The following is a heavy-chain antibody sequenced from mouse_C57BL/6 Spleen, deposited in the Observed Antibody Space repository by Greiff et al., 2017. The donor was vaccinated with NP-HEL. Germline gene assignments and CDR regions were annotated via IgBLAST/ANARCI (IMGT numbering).Heavy chain of an antibody. D-gene: IGHD1-1*01. CDR2: IWWDDDK. V-gene: IGHV8-8*01. Sequence: QVTLKESGPGILQPSQTLSLTCSFSGFSLSTFGMGVGWIRQPSGKGLEWLAHIWWDDDKYYNPALKSRLTISKDTSKNLVFLKIANVDTADTATYYCARIADYYYGSSSYFDYWGQGTTLTVSS. CDR1: GFSLSTFGMG. J-gene: IGHJ2*01. CDR3: ARIADYYYGSSSYFDY.